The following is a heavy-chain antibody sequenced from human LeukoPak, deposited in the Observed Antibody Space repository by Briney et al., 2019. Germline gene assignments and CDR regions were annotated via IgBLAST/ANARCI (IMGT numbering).Heavy chain of an antibody. J-gene: IGHJ4*02. CDR3: ARTTLTNARACYFDQ. CDR2: IIPILGIA. CDR1: GGTFSSYA. D-gene: IGHD4-11*01. Sequence: ASVKVSCKASGGTFSSYAISWVRQAPGQGLEWMGRIIPILGIANYAQKLQGRVTMTTDTSTSTAYVELRSLRSDDTAVYYCARTTLTNARACYFDQWGQGTLLTVSS. V-gene: IGHV1-69*04.